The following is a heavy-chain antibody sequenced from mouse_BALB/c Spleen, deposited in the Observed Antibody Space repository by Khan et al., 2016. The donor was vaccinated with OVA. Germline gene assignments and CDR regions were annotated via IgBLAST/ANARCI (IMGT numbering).Heavy chain of an antibody. J-gene: IGHJ3*01. V-gene: IGHV1-4*01. CDR3: ARDGAYYRNDGWFAY. D-gene: IGHD2-14*01. Sequence: VQLQQSGAELARPGASVKMSCKASGYTFTSYTIHWIKMRPGQGLEWIGYINPSNGYTNYNQKFKDKATLTADKSSTQAYMQLSSLTSDDSAVYNCARDGAYYRNDGWFAYWGLGTLVTVSA. CDR1: GYTFTSYT. CDR2: INPSNGYT.